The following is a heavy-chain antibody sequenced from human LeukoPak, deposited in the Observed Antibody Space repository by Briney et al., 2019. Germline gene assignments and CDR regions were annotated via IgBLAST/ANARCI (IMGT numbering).Heavy chain of an antibody. CDR3: ARALRLVATDY. CDR2: ISSSGSTI. V-gene: IGHV3-48*03. CDR1: GFTFSSYE. Sequence: GGSLRLSCAASGFTFSSYEMNWVRQAPRKGLEWVSYISSSGSTIYYADSVKGRFTISRDNAKNSLYLQMNRLRAEDTAVYYCARALRLVATDYWSQGTLVTVSS. J-gene: IGHJ4*02. D-gene: IGHD5-12*01.